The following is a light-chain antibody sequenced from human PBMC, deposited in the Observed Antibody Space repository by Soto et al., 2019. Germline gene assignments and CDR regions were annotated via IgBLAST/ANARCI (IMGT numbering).Light chain of an antibody. CDR3: CSYAGGSTYV. CDR2: EGI. V-gene: IGLV2-23*01. CDR1: SRNVGSYMF. J-gene: IGLJ1*01. Sequence: QSVLTQPASVSGSPGQSITISCTGTSRNVGSYMFVSWYQQHPGKAPKLMIYEGIKRPSGISNRFSGSKSGNTASLTISGLQAEDEADYYCCSYAGGSTYVFGTGTKLTVL.